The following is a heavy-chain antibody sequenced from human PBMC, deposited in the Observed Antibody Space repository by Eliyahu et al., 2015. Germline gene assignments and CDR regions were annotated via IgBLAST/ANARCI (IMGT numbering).Heavy chain of an antibody. CDR2: MSAYGRTT. V-gene: IGHV3-64D*08. Sequence: EVQLVESGGDFVQSGGSLRLSCSASGFVFSANSMHWVRQAPGKGLEFVSGMSAYGRTTDYADFAKGRFTISRDDSKSTLYLQMSSLRAEDTAVYYCVKGVFGMGWDFWGQGTLVAVSS. CDR1: GFVFSANS. CDR3: VKGVFGMGWDF. J-gene: IGHJ4*02. D-gene: IGHD3-3*01.